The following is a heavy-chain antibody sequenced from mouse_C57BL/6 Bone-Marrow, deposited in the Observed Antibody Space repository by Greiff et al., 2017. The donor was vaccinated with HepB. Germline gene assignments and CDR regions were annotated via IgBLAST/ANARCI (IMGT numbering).Heavy chain of an antibody. J-gene: IGHJ1*03. D-gene: IGHD1-1*01. CDR2: ISSGSSTI. CDR1: GFTFSDYG. CDR3: ARPSHYGSSYGYFDV. V-gene: IGHV5-17*01. Sequence: EVHLVESGGGLVKPGGSLKLSCAASGFTFSDYGMHWVRQAPEKGLEWVAYISSGSSTIYYADTVKGRFPISRDNAKNTLFLQMTSLMSEDTAMYYCARPSHYGSSYGYFDVWGTGTTVTVSS.